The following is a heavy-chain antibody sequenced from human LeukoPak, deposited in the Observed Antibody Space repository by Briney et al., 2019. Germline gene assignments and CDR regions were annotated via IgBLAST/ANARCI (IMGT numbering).Heavy chain of an antibody. CDR1: GFTFSSYN. V-gene: IGHV3-21*01. Sequence: GGSLRLSCEASGFTFSSYNMNWVRQAPGKRLEWVSSITSSSSYVFYADSVKGRFTISRDNAENSLYLQVSSLTAEDTAVYYCARDYVWGTSDPDYWGQGTLVTVSS. CDR3: ARDYVWGTSDPDY. D-gene: IGHD3-16*01. CDR2: ITSSSSYV. J-gene: IGHJ4*02.